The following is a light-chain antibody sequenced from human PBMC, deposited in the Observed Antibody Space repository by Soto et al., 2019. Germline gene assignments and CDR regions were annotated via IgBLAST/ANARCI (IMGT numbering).Light chain of an antibody. Sequence: QSLLTQPPSASGTPAQRGTISCSGGSSNIGINTVNGYQHLPGTAPKVLIYTDNQRPSGVRDRFSGSKSGTSASLAINGLESGDEADYYCGAWDERLNGYVFGTGTKVTVL. V-gene: IGLV1-44*01. J-gene: IGLJ1*01. CDR3: GAWDERLNGYV. CDR2: TDN. CDR1: SSNIGINT.